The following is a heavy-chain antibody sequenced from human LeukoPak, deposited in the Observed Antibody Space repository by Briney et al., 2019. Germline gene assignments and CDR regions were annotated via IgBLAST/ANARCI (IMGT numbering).Heavy chain of an antibody. CDR1: GYRFIGYR. CDR3: ARHLHIAVAGTPYYYYVDV. Sequence: GESLKISCKGSGYRFIGYRIGWVRQLPGKGLEWMGIIYPGDSETRYSPSFQGQVTISVDNSINTAYLQWSSLKASDTAIYYCARHLHIAVAGTPYYYYVDVWGEGTPVTVSS. D-gene: IGHD6-19*01. J-gene: IGHJ6*03. V-gene: IGHV5-51*01. CDR2: IYPGDSET.